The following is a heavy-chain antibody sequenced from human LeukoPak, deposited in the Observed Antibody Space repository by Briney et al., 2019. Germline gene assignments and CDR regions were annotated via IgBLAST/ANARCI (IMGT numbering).Heavy chain of an antibody. CDR3: AKDASGSIDY. CDR2: ISWNSGSI. J-gene: IGHJ4*02. Sequence: PGGSLRLSCAASGFTFDDYAMHWVRQAPGKSLEWVSTISWNSGSIGYADSVKGRFTISRDNAKNSLYLQMNSLRAEDTALYYCAKDASGSIDYWGQGTLVTVSS. D-gene: IGHD1-26*01. V-gene: IGHV3-9*01. CDR1: GFTFDDYA.